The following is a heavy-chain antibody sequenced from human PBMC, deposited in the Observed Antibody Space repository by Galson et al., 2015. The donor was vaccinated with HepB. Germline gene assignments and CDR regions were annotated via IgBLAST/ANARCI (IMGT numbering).Heavy chain of an antibody. CDR2: IIPIFGTA. Sequence: SVKVSCKASGGTFSSYAISWVRQAPGQGPEWMGGIIPIFGTANYAQKFQGRVTITADESTSTAYMELSSLRSEDTAVYYCARTFVVPAATPDAFDIWGQGTMVTVSS. J-gene: IGHJ3*02. V-gene: IGHV1-69*13. D-gene: IGHD2-2*02. CDR3: ARTFVVPAATPDAFDI. CDR1: GGTFSSYA.